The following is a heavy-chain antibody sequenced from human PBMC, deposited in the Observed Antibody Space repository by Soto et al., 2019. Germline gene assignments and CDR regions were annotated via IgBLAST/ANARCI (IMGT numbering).Heavy chain of an antibody. J-gene: IGHJ3*01. V-gene: IGHV3-23*01. Sequence: EVQLLESGGGLVQPGGSLRLSCASSGFTLSMSAVNWVRQAPGKGLEWVSYISGSGDRTYYADSVQGRFTNSRDRCKNTVSLQMDSLRSEDTAVYYCAKDRGIIFNAGDAFDVWGQGTKVTVSS. CDR1: GFTLSMSA. CDR2: ISGSGDRT. CDR3: AKDRGIIFNAGDAFDV.